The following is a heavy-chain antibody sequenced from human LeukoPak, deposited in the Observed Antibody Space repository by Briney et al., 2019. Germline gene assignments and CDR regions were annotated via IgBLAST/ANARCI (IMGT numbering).Heavy chain of an antibody. J-gene: IGHJ4*02. Sequence: SETLSLTCTVSGGSISSYYWSWIRQPAGKGLEWIGRIYTSGSTNYNPSLKSRVTMSVDTSKNQFSLKLSSVTAADTAVYYCARVGDYCSGGSCYSVTFDYWGQGTLVTVSS. CDR3: ARVGDYCSGGSCYSVTFDY. CDR1: GGSISSYY. CDR2: IYTSGST. D-gene: IGHD2-15*01. V-gene: IGHV4-4*07.